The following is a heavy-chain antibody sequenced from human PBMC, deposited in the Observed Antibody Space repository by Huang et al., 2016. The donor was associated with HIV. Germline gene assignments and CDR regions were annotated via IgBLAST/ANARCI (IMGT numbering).Heavy chain of an antibody. CDR3: ARGYMPPADY. D-gene: IGHD1-1*01. CDR2: ISSSSSTV. CDR1: GFTFTDYS. V-gene: IGHV3-48*01. Sequence: EVQLVESGGTVVQPGGSLRLSCAASGFTFTDYSMNWVRQAPGKGLECVSYISSSSSTVYYADSAKGRFTISRDNAKNSLFLQMNSLRAEDTAVYYCARGYMPPADYWGQGTLVSVSS. J-gene: IGHJ4*02.